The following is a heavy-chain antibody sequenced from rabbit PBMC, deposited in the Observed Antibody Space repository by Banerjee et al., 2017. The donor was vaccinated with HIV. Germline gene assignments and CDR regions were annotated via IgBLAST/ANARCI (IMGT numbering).Heavy chain of an antibody. Sequence: QSLEESGGDLVKPGASLTLTCTASGFSFSSSYYMCWVRQAPGKGLEWIACIYAGSSGSTYYASWAKGRFTISKTSSTTVTLQMTSLTAADTATYFCARSDRYAGYAGYGYDLNLWGPGTLVTVS. CDR3: ARSDRYAGYAGYGYDLNL. CDR1: GFSFSSSYY. V-gene: IGHV1S40*01. J-gene: IGHJ4*01. CDR2: IYAGSSGST. D-gene: IGHD6-1*01.